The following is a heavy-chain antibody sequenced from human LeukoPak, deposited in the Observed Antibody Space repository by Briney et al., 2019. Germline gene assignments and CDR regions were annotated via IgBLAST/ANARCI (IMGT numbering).Heavy chain of an antibody. CDR2: IYYSGST. CDR3: ARDHPYYGFWSGYS. J-gene: IGHJ5*02. D-gene: IGHD3-3*01. Sequence: SETLSLTCTVSGGSISSGDYYWSWIRQPPGKGLEWIGYIYYSGSTYYNPSLKSRVTISVDTSKNQFSLKLSSVTAADTAVYYCARDHPYYGFWSGYSWGQGTLVTVSS. CDR1: GGSISSGDYY. V-gene: IGHV4-30-4*08.